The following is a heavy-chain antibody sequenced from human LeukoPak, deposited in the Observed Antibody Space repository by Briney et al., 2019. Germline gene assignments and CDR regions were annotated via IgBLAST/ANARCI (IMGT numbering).Heavy chain of an antibody. D-gene: IGHD1-14*01. Sequence: PGGSLRLSCAASGFTFSSYSMNSVRQAPGQGLEWVSSISTSSSYIQYADSVKGRFTISRDNAKNSLYLQMNSLRAEDTAVYYCARGTLNIPGEHGAFDYWGQGTLVTVSS. CDR1: GFTFSSYS. CDR3: ARGTLNIPGEHGAFDY. V-gene: IGHV3-21*01. CDR2: ISTSSSYI. J-gene: IGHJ4*02.